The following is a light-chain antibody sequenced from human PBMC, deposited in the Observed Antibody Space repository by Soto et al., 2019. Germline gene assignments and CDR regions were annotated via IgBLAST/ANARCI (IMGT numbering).Light chain of an antibody. V-gene: IGKV3-20*01. CDR2: GAS. CDR1: QSVSSSY. J-gene: IGKJ3*01. CDR3: QQDGSSPLFT. Sequence: EIVLTQSPGTLSLSPGERATLSCRASQSVSSSYLAWYQQKPGQAPRLLIYGASGRATGIPDRFSGSGSGTDFTLTTSTLDHEAFAMYYCQQDGSSPLFTFGSGTKVDIK.